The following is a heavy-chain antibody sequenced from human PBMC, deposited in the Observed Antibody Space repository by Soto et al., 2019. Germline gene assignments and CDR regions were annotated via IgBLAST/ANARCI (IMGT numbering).Heavy chain of an antibody. V-gene: IGHV4-59*08. Sequence: PSETLSLTCTVSGGSISSYYWSWIRQPPGKGLEWIGYIYYSGSTNYNPSLKSRVTISVDTSKNQFSLKLSSVTAADTAVYYCARHPICFGGSARHKDLYDPWGQGTPDTGSS. CDR1: GGSISSYY. CDR3: ARHPICFGGSARHKDLYDP. CDR2: IYYSGST. D-gene: IGHD3-10*01. J-gene: IGHJ5*02.